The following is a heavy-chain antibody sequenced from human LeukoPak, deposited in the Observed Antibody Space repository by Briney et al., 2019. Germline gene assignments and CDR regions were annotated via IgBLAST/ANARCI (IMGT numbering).Heavy chain of an antibody. CDR1: GFTFSGYT. Sequence: PGGSLRLSCAASGFTFSGYTMHWVRQAPGKGLEWVALISDDGDNKYYADSVKGRFSISRDNSKNTVYLQMNSLRPEDTAVYHSGKALRGNSWYSAYWSQGTLVTVSS. V-gene: IGHV3-30-3*01. D-gene: IGHD6-13*01. CDR3: GKALRGNSWYSAY. CDR2: ISDDGDNK. J-gene: IGHJ4*02.